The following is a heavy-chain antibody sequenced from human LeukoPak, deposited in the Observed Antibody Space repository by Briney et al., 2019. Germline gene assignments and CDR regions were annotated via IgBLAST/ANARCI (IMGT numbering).Heavy chain of an antibody. J-gene: IGHJ4*02. D-gene: IGHD3-10*01. V-gene: IGHV3-9*01. Sequence: PGRSLRLSCAASGFTFDDYAMHWVRQAPGKGLEWVSGISWNSGSIGYADSVKGRFTISRDNAKNSLYLQMNSLRAEDTAVYYCASSADPSYYGSGSCLEDWGQGTLVTVSS. CDR1: GFTFDDYA. CDR3: ASSADPSYYGSGSCLED. CDR2: ISWNSGSI.